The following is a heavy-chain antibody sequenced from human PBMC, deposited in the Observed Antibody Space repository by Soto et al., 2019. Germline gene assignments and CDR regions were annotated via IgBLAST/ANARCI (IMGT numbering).Heavy chain of an antibody. Sequence: SETLSFTCTVSGGSISSGGYYWSWIRQHPGKGLEWIGYIYYSGSTYYNPSLKSRVTISVDTSKNQFSLKLSSVTAADTAVYYCARGRLGYCSSTSCYAGVPNYYYYYTDVWGKGTTVTVSS. D-gene: IGHD2-2*01. CDR2: IYYSGST. V-gene: IGHV4-31*03. J-gene: IGHJ6*03. CDR3: ARGRLGYCSSTSCYAGVPNYYYYYTDV. CDR1: GGSISSGGYY.